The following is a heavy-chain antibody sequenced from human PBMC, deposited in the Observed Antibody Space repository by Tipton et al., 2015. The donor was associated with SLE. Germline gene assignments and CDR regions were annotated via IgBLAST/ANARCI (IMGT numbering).Heavy chain of an antibody. CDR3: ARGWELRPYGMDV. D-gene: IGHD1-26*01. CDR2: INSDGSST. CDR1: GFTFSSYW. Sequence: SLRLSCAASGFTFSSYWMHWVRQAPGKGLVWVSRINSDGSSTSYADSVKGRFTISRDNAKNTLYLQMNSLRAEDTAVYYCARGWELRPYGMDVWGQGTTVTVSS. V-gene: IGHV3-74*01. J-gene: IGHJ6*02.